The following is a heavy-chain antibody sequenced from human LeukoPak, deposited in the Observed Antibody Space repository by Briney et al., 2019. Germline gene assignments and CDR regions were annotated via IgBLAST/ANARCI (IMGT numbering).Heavy chain of an antibody. CDR3: ASTPQYYYDSSGYPNWYFDL. D-gene: IGHD3-22*01. J-gene: IGHJ2*01. CDR2: IYYSGST. Sequence: SETLSLTCTVSGGSISSGDYYWSWIRQPPGKGLEWIGYIYYSGSTYYNPSLKSRVTISVDASKTQFSLKLSSVTAADTAVYYCASTPQYYYDSSGYPNWYFDLWGRGTLVTVSS. V-gene: IGHV4-30-4*01. CDR1: GGSISSGDYY.